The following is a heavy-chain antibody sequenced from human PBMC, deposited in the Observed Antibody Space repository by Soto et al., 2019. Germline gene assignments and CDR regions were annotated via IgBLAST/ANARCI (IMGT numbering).Heavy chain of an antibody. Sequence: QVQLVQSGAEVKRPGSSVKVSCKASGDTFSFYSINWVRQAPGLGLEWMGRVNPILSMSNYAPRFQGSVTMTAEKCTIIACMDLSGPRSEDTAMYYCATSYGSGYRAFDYWGPGALVTVSS. V-gene: IGHV1-69*04. CDR1: GDTFSFYS. CDR3: ATSYGSGYRAFDY. J-gene: IGHJ4*02. CDR2: VNPILSMS. D-gene: IGHD3-10*01.